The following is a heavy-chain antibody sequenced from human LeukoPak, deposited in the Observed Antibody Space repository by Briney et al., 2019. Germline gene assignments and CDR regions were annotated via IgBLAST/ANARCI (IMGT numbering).Heavy chain of an antibody. CDR2: INHRGDT. CDR1: GGSFSTYY. CDR3: ARGPTISETGYFDF. Sequence: PSETLSLTCAVYGGSFSTYYWSWIRQSPGKGLEWIAEINHRGDTNYNPSVKSRVTISVDTSKNQFSLKVRSLTAADTAVYYCARGPTISETGYFDFWGQGTLVAVSS. J-gene: IGHJ4*03. V-gene: IGHV4-34*01. D-gene: IGHD1-1*01.